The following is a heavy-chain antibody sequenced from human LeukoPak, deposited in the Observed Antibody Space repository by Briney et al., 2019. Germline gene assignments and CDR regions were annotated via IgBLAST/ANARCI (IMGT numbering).Heavy chain of an antibody. CDR1: GFTFSSYK. CDR2: ISGDSRYI. CDR3: ARDPGTVADTYFDY. V-gene: IGHV3-21*01. J-gene: IGHJ4*02. D-gene: IGHD6-19*01. Sequence: GGSLRLSCAASGFTFSSYKMNWVRQAPGKGLEWVSSISGDSRYIYYADSLKGRFTISRDNAKNSLHLQMNSLRAKDTAVYYCARDPGTVADTYFDYWGPGTLVTVSS.